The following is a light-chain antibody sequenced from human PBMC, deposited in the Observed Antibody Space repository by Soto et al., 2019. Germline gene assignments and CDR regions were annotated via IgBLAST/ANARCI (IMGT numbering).Light chain of an antibody. V-gene: IGLV1-51*01. CDR3: GSWDSSLSAYV. J-gene: IGLJ1*01. CDR2: DDN. CDR1: ISSIGGNS. Sequence: QSVLTQPPSVSAAPGQKYTISCSGSISSIGGNSVSWYQQLPGTAPKLLIYDDNKRPSGIPDRFSGSKSGTSATLGITGFQTGDEADYYCGSWDSSLSAYVFGTGTKVTVL.